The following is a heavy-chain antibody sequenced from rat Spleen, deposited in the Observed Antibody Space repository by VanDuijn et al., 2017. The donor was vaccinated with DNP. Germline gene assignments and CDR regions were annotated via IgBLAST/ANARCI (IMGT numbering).Heavy chain of an antibody. V-gene: IGHV3-1*01. CDR3: ARGLNYGGYIYSWYFDC. J-gene: IGHJ1*01. Sequence: EVQLQESGPGLVKPSQSLSLTCSVTGYSIPSGYRWNWIRKFPGNKMEWMGYINYSGNTAYNPSLRSRISITRDTSKNQFFLQLNAVTTEDTATYYCARGLNYGGYIYSWYFDCWGPGTMVTVSS. CDR2: INYSGNT. CDR1: GYSIPSGY. D-gene: IGHD1-11*01.